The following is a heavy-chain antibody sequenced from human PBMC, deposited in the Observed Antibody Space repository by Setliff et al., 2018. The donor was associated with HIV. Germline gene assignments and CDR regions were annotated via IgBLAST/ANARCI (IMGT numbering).Heavy chain of an antibody. CDR3: ARYKWNNWIFGWFDP. J-gene: IGHJ5*02. CDR1: GFTFTAYS. CDR2: ISLGSTTI. V-gene: IGHV3-48*04. Sequence: GGSLRLSCATSGFTFTAYSMNWVRQAPGKGLEWVSYISLGSTTIFYADSVKGRFTISRDNAKNSLYLQMNSLRAEDTAVYYCARYKWNNWIFGWFDPWGQGTLVTVSS. D-gene: IGHD1-20*01.